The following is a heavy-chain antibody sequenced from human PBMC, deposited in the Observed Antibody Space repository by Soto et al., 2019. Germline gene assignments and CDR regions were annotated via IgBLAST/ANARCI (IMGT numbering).Heavy chain of an antibody. CDR2: ISGSGSTS. J-gene: IGHJ4*02. V-gene: IGHV3-48*03. CDR3: ARGGVY. CDR1: GFTFSTHE. Sequence: DVDLVESGGGTGQPGGSLRLSCATSGFTFSTHEMNWVRQAPGRGLEWIARISGSGSTSNYADSVKGRFIISRDNGRRTVDLQMNSLRVEDTAVYHCARGGVYWGQGTLVTVS.